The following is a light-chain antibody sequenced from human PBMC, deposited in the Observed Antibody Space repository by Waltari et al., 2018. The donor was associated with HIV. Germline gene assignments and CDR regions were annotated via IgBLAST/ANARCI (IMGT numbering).Light chain of an antibody. CDR1: NLGPTY. CDR2: QDT. J-gene: IGLJ3*02. Sequence: SYDLTQPPSVSVSSGQTATVPCSGVNLGPTYVSWYQQRSGQSPVLVIYQDTKRPPGIPERFFGSTSENTATLTIYETQPLDEAHYSCQAWDSGTIVFGGGTNLTVL. CDR3: QAWDSGTIV. V-gene: IGLV3-1*01.